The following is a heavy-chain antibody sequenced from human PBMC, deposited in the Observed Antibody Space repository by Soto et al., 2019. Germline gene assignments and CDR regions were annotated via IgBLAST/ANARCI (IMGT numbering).Heavy chain of an antibody. CDR1: GFTFGKYG. J-gene: IGHJ3*02. D-gene: IGHD6-19*01. CDR2: ISFDGINK. V-gene: IGHV3-30*18. CDR3: AKSGDSGWYGDYVDGFDI. Sequence: QVHLVESGGGVVRPGESLTLSCAASGFTFGKYGMHWVRQAPGKGLEWVTVISFDGINKDYADSVKGRFTISRDNSKNTLYLSMHSLRPEVTAVYYCAKSGDSGWYGDYVDGFDIWGQGTMVTVSS.